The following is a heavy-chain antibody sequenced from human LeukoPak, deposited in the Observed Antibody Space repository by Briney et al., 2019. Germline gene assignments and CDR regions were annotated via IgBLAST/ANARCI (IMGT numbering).Heavy chain of an antibody. CDR1: GYTFTSYY. D-gene: IGHD3-22*01. J-gene: IGHJ4*02. V-gene: IGHV1-46*01. CDR3: ARTYYYDSSWGHYYFDY. Sequence: ASVKVSCKASGYTFTSYYMHWVRQAPGQGLEWMGIINPSGGSTSYAQKFQGRVTMTRDTSTSTVYMELSSLRSEDTAVYYCARTYYYDSSWGHYYFDYWGQGTLVTVSS. CDR2: INPSGGST.